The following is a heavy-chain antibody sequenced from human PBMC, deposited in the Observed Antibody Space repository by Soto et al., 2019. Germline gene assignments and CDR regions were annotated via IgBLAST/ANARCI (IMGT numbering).Heavy chain of an antibody. CDR3: ARPVEMATISRSYLFY. CDR2: IIPIFGTA. CDR1: GGTFSNYA. Sequence: QVQLVQSGAEVKKPGSSVKVSCKASGGTFSNYAINWVRQAPGQGLEWMGGIIPIFGTANYAQKFQGRVTITADESTSTAYVDLRRLRSEETAVYYCARPVEMATISRSYLFYWGQGTLVTVSS. D-gene: IGHD5-12*01. J-gene: IGHJ4*02. V-gene: IGHV1-69*01.